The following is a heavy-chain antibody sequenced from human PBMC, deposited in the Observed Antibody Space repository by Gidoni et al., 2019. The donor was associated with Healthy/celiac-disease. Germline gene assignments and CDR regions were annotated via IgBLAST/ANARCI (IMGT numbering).Heavy chain of an antibody. D-gene: IGHD3-10*01. CDR2: IIPILGIA. CDR3: ARAGYGSGSLPFDY. CDR1: GGTFSSYA. J-gene: IGHJ4*02. Sequence: QVQLVQSGAEVKKPGSSVKVSCKASGGTFSSYAISWVRQAPGQGLEWMGRIIPILGIANYAQKFQGRVTITADKSTSTAYMERSSLRSEDTAVYYCARAGYGSGSLPFDYWGQGTLVTVSS. V-gene: IGHV1-69*04.